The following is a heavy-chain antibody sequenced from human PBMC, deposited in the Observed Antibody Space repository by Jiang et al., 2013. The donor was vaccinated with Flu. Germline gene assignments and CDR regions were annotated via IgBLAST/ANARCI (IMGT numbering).Heavy chain of an antibody. V-gene: IGHV3-23*04. J-gene: IGHJ4*02. CDR3: AKDGCNGCHFDY. Sequence: VQLVESGGGMVQPGGSLRFSCAASGFTFSTYAMSWVRQAPGKGLEWVSAISGSGGTTYYADSVKGRFTISRDNSKNVLYLQMNSLRAEDTAVYYCAKDGCNGCHFDYWGQGTLVTV. CDR1: GFTFSTYA. D-gene: IGHD5-12*01. CDR2: ISGSGGTT.